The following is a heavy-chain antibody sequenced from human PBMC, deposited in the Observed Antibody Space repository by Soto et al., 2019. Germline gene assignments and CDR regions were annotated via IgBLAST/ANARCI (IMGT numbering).Heavy chain of an antibody. Sequence: PGGSLRLSCAASGFTFSRYSMNWVRQAPGKGLEWVSSISSSSSYIYYADSVKGRFTISRDNAKNSLYLQMNSLRAEDTAVYYCARAPRYDYVWGSYRPIRGFYFDYWGQGTLVTVSS. J-gene: IGHJ4*02. V-gene: IGHV3-21*01. CDR1: GFTFSRYS. CDR2: ISSSSSYI. CDR3: ARAPRYDYVWGSYRPIRGFYFDY. D-gene: IGHD3-16*02.